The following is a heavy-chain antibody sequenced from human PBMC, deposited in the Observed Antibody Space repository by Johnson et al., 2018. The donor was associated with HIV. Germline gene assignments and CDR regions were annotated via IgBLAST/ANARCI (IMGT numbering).Heavy chain of an antibody. J-gene: IGHJ3*02. CDR2: INWNGGST. V-gene: IGHV3-20*04. D-gene: IGHD6-13*01. CDR1: GFTFDDYG. CDR3: ARDHLSSRGAFDI. Sequence: EQLVESGGGVVQPGRSLRLSCAASGFTFDDYGMSWVRQTPGKGLEWVAGINWNGGSTGYADSVKGRFTISRDNAKNSLYLQMNSLRAEDTALYYCARDHLSSRGAFDIWGQGTMVTVSS.